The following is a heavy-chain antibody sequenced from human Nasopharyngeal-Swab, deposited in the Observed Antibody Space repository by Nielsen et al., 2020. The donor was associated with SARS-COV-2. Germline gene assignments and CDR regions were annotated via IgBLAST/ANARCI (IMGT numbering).Heavy chain of an antibody. CDR1: GGSFSGHQ. Sequence: SETLSLTCAVYGGSFSGHQWSWVRQPPGKGLEWIGEVSHGGGTNYNPSLKSRVTISVATSKNQFSLKLSSVTAADTAVYYCARGGAGVVTTPVLGLGPYYSYYYMDVWGKGTTVTVSS. J-gene: IGHJ6*03. V-gene: IGHV4-34*01. CDR2: VSHGGGT. D-gene: IGHD1-1*01. CDR3: ARGGAGVVTTPVLGLGPYYSYYYMDV.